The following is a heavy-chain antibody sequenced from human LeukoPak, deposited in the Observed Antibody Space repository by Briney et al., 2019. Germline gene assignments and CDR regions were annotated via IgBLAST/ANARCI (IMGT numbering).Heavy chain of an antibody. Sequence: SETLSLTCAVYGGSFSGFYWSWIRQSPGKGLEWLGEINHSGNSNYNPSLKSRVTISVDTSKNQFSLKLSSVTAADTAVYYCARLTWGYCSGDSCYAIDYWGQGTLVTVSS. D-gene: IGHD2-15*01. CDR3: ARLTWGYCSGDSCYAIDY. CDR1: GGSFSGFY. J-gene: IGHJ4*02. CDR2: INHSGNS. V-gene: IGHV4-34*01.